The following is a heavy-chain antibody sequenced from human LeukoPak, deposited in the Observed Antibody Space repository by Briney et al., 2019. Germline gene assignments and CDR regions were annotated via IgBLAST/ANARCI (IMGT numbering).Heavy chain of an antibody. V-gene: IGHV4-4*07. Sequence: SETLSLTRTVSGGSISSYYWSWIRQPAGKGLEWIGRIYTSGSTNYNPSLKSRVTMSVDTSKNQFSLKLSSVTAADTAVYYCARDHSDSSGYYYDYWGQGTLVTVSS. J-gene: IGHJ4*02. D-gene: IGHD3-22*01. CDR3: ARDHSDSSGYYYDY. CDR1: GGSISSYY. CDR2: IYTSGST.